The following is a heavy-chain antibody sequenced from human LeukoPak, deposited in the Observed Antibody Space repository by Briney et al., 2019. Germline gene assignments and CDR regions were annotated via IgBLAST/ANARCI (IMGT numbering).Heavy chain of an antibody. J-gene: IGHJ4*02. V-gene: IGHV4-59*12. Sequence: SETLSLTCTVSGGSISSYYWSWIRQPPGKRLEWIGYIYYSGSTNYNPSLKSRVTISVDTSKNQFSLKLSSVTAADTAVYYCAKSRGSSTPYCFDYWGQGTLVTVSS. CDR3: AKSRGSSTPYCFDY. CDR1: GGSISSYY. CDR2: IYYSGST. D-gene: IGHD6-6*01.